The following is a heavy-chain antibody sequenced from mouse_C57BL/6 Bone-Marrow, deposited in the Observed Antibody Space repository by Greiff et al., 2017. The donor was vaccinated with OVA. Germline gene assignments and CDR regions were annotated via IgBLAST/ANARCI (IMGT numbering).Heavy chain of an antibody. D-gene: IGHD6-1*01. CDR3: AREFLAHYYAMDY. V-gene: IGHV5-17*01. J-gene: IGHJ4*01. Sequence: VQLKESGGGLVKPGGSLKLSCAASGFTFSDYGMHWVRQAPEKGLEWVAYISSGSSTIYYADTVKGRFTISRDNAKNTLFLQMTSLRSEDTAMYYCAREFLAHYYAMDYWGQGTSVTVSS. CDR2: ISSGSSTI. CDR1: GFTFSDYG.